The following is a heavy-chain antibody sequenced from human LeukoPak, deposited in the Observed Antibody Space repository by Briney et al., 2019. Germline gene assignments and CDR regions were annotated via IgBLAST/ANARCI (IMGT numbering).Heavy chain of an antibody. CDR3: AKDYSYGSIDY. CDR2: ISYDGSNK. Sequence: GGSLRLSCAASGFTFSSYGMHWVRQAPGKGLEWGAVISYDGSNKYYADSVKGRFTISRDNSKNTLYLQMNSLRAEDTAVYYYAKDYSYGSIDYWGQGTLVTVSS. J-gene: IGHJ4*02. D-gene: IGHD5-18*01. V-gene: IGHV3-30*18. CDR1: GFTFSSYG.